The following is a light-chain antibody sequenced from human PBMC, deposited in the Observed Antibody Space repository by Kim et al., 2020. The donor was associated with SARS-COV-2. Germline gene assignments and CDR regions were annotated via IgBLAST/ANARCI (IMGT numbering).Light chain of an antibody. J-gene: IGLJ2*01. Sequence: GHSITISCAGPSSDVGTYNPVSWYQQYPGKAPKLMIYEVIKRPSGVSDRFSGSKSGNTASLTISGLQAEDEADYYCCSYVGTATVVFGGGTQLTVL. CDR1: SSDVGTYNP. CDR3: CSYVGTATVV. CDR2: EVI. V-gene: IGLV2-23*02.